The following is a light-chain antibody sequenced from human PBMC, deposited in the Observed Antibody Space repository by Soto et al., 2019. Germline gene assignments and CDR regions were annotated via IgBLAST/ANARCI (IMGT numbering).Light chain of an antibody. J-gene: IGKJ3*01. CDR2: DAS. Sequence: EIVLTQSPATLSLSPGERATLSCRASQSVSSYLAWYQQKPGQAPRLLIYDASNRATGIPARFSGSGSGTDFTLTICSLEPEDFAVYYCQQRSNWPPLTFGPGTKVDIK. V-gene: IGKV3-11*01. CDR1: QSVSSY. CDR3: QQRSNWPPLT.